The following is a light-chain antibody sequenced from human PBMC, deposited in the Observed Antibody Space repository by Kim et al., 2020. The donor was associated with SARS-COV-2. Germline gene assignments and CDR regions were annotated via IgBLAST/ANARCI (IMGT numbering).Light chain of an antibody. CDR2: WTS. CDR1: QSVLYSSNNKNY. J-gene: IGKJ1*01. V-gene: IGKV4-1*01. CDR3: QQYYRIPWT. Sequence: ATINCKSSQSVLYSSNNKNYLAWYQQKPGQPPKLLIYWTSTRESGVPDRFSGSGSGTDFTLTIRSLQAEDVAVYYCQQYYRIPWTFGQGTKVDIK.